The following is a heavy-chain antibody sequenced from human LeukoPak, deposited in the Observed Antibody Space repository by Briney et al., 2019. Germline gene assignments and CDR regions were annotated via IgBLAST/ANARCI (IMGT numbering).Heavy chain of an antibody. CDR3: ARVATIYDAFDI. Sequence: GESLKISCKGSGYSFTNYWIGWVRQMPGKGLEWMGTICPGDSDTTFSPSFQGQVTMSADKSISTAYLQWSSLTASDTAMYYCARVATIYDAFDIWGQGTMVTVSS. V-gene: IGHV5-51*01. CDR2: ICPGDSDT. CDR1: GYSFTNYW. J-gene: IGHJ3*02. D-gene: IGHD5-24*01.